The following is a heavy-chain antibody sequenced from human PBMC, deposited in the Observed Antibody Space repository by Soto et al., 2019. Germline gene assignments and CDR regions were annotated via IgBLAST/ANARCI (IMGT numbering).Heavy chain of an antibody. CDR3: ALALGPTTGLDY. D-gene: IGHD1-26*01. CDR1: GASAVSHYH. J-gene: IGHJ4*02. CDR2: IFNSGTT. Sequence: PSETLSLTCSVSGASAVSHYHWTWIRQPPGKGLECMGYIFNSGTTFYNPSLTSRLSISMDTSGNHFSLELRSVTAADTAVYYCALALGPTTGLDYWGQGTLVTVSS. V-gene: IGHV4-31*02.